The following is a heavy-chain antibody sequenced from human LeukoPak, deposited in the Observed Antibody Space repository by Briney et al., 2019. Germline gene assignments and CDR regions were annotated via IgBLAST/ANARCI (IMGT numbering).Heavy chain of an antibody. CDR1: GFTFSSYA. Sequence: TGGSLRLSCAASGFTFSSYAMSWVRQAPGKGLEWVSSISGSGGSIYCADSVKGRFTISRDNPKNTLYLQMNSLRAEDTAVYYCARGSGSYSRAPPRFDPWGPGTLVTVSS. CDR2: ISGSGGSI. D-gene: IGHD3-10*01. CDR3: ARGSGSYSRAPPRFDP. J-gene: IGHJ5*02. V-gene: IGHV3-23*01.